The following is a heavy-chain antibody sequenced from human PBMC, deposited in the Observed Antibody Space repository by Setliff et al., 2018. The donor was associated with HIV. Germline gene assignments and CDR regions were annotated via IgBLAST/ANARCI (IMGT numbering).Heavy chain of an antibody. Sequence: SETLSLTCTVSGGSISSGSYYWSWIRQPAGKGLEWIGHIYTSGSSNYNPSLKSRVTISGDTSKNQFSLKLSSVTAADTAVYYCARGAAAAYDAFDIWGQGTMVTVSS. D-gene: IGHD6-13*01. CDR1: GGSISSGSYY. CDR3: ARGAAAAYDAFDI. CDR2: IYTSGSS. V-gene: IGHV4-61*09. J-gene: IGHJ3*02.